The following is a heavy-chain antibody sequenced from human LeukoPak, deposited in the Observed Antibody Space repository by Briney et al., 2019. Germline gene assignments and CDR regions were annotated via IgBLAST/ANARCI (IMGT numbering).Heavy chain of an antibody. CDR2: ISSSSSTI. J-gene: IGHJ4*02. CDR1: GFIFSNYG. Sequence: GGSLRLSCAASGFIFSNYGTSWVRQAPGKGLEWVSGISSSSSTIYYADSVKGRFTISRDNAKNSLYLQMNSLRAEDTAVYYCARDHDSSSCPYFDYWGQGTLVTVSS. CDR3: ARDHDSSSCPYFDY. D-gene: IGHD6-13*01. V-gene: IGHV3-48*01.